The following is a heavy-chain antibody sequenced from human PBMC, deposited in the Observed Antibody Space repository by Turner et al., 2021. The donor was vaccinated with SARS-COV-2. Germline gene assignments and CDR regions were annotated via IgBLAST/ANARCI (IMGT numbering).Heavy chain of an antibody. Sequence: QLQLQESGPGLVKPSATLSLTCTVSGGSISSSSYYWGWIRQPPGKGLECIGTIYYSGSTYYNPSLKSRVTISVDTSKNQFSLKLSSVTAADTAVYYCAGEETGRYYYYCGMDVWGQGTTVTVSS. D-gene: IGHD1-1*01. CDR2: IYYSGST. CDR3: AGEETGRYYYYCGMDV. J-gene: IGHJ6*02. CDR1: GGSISSSSYY. V-gene: IGHV4-39*01.